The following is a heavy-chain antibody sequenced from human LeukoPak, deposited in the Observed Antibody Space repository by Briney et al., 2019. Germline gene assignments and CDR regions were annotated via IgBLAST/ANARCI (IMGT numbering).Heavy chain of an antibody. CDR2: IEGEGRRT. V-gene: IGHV3-74*01. Sequence: GGSLRLSCAASEFTFSRYWMHWVRQAPGKGLVWVSRIEGEGRRTDYVDSVKGRFTISRDNDKNILYLQMNSLRAEDTAVYYCARDTARGGSYIEYWGQGTLVTVSS. CDR3: ARDTARGGSYIEY. D-gene: IGHD1-26*01. J-gene: IGHJ4*02. CDR1: EFTFSRYW.